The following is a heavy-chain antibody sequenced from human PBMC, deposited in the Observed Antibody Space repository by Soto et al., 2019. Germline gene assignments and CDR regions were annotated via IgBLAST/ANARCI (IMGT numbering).Heavy chain of an antibody. D-gene: IGHD6-19*01. CDR2: IWHDGSNK. CDR1: GFTFSNYG. Sequence: QVQLVESGGGVVQPGRSLRLSCAASGFTFSNYGMHWVRQAPGKGLEWLAVIWHDGSNKYYADSVKGRFTISRDNSKNRLYLLMNCRMAEDTAVYCCALRPVAGTLYWGQGTLVTVSS. V-gene: IGHV3-33*01. J-gene: IGHJ4*02. CDR3: ALRPVAGTLY.